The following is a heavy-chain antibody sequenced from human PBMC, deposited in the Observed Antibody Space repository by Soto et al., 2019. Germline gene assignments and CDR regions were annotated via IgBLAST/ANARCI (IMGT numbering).Heavy chain of an antibody. CDR2: IYYSGST. CDR1: GGSISSGGYY. J-gene: IGHJ4*02. D-gene: IGHD1-26*01. CDR3: SRGAIVGATWSFDY. V-gene: IGHV4-31*03. Sequence: QVQLQESGPGLVKPSQTLSLTCTVSGGSISSGGYYWSWIRQHPGKGLEWIGYIYYSGSTYYNPSRKSRVTISVDTSKSQFSLKLSSVPAADTAVYYCSRGAIVGATWSFDYCGQGTLVTVSS.